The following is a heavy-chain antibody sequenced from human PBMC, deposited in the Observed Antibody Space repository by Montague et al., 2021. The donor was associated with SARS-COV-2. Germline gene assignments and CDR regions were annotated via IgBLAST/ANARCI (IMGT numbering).Heavy chain of an antibody. CDR2: IYSSGSS. Sequence: TLSLTCSVSGGSINTSGYYWNWIRQSAGKGLEWFGRIYSSGSSNPRPSLQSPVTISLATSKNQFSLWLSSATAAATAVYYCARDPGYTSFTRWYFDLWGPGATVTVSS. J-gene: IGHJ2*01. CDR3: ARDPGYTSFTRWYFDL. D-gene: IGHD5-18*01. V-gene: IGHV4-61*02. CDR1: GGSINTSGYY.